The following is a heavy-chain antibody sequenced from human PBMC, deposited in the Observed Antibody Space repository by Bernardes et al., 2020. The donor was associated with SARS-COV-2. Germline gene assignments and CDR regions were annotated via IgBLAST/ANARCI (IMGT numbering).Heavy chain of an antibody. CDR2: IYYSGST. V-gene: IGHV4-39*01. CDR3: ATRVVGYRAHWFDP. CDR1: GGSISSSSYY. D-gene: IGHD1-26*01. J-gene: IGHJ5*02. Sequence: SETLSLTRTVSGGSISSSSYYWGWIRQPPGKGLEWIGSIYYSGSTYYNPSLKSRVTISVDTSKNQFSLKLSSVTAADTAVYYCATRVVGYRAHWFDPWGQGTLVTVSS.